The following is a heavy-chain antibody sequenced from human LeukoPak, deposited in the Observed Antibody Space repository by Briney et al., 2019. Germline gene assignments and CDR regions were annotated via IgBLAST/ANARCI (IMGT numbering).Heavy chain of an antibody. CDR2: IKQDGSEK. J-gene: IGHJ5*01. D-gene: IGHD2-15*01. Sequence: WGSLCLSCAASGFSFSIYWLTWVRQAPGKGLEWVANIKQDGSEKYFVDSVKGRFTISRDNAKNSLYLQMSSLRAEDTAVYYCARLLGHCSGGSCSNHWFDPWGQQSLVTVSS. CDR1: GFSFSIYW. CDR3: ARLLGHCSGGSCSNHWFDP. V-gene: IGHV3-7*05.